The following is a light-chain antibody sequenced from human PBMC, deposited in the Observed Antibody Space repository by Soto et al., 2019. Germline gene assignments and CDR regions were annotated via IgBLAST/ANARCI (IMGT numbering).Light chain of an antibody. Sequence: EIVMTQSPATLSVSPGERATLSCRASQSVSSNLAWYQQKPGQAPRLLMYGASTRATGIPDRFSGSGSGTEXXXNXXSXQSEDFAVYYXXQHNNWPPWTFGQGTKVEIK. V-gene: IGKV3-15*01. J-gene: IGKJ1*01. CDR3: XQHNNWPPWT. CDR2: GAS. CDR1: QSVSSN.